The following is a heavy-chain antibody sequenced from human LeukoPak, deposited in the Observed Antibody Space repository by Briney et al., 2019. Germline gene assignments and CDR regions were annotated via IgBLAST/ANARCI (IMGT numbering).Heavy chain of an antibody. J-gene: IGHJ5*02. CDR1: GYTFTSYD. CDR2: MNPNSGNT. D-gene: IGHD6-6*01. CDR3: ARRIAARPWYWFDP. Sequence: ASVKVSCKASGYTFTSYDINWVRQATGQGLEWMGWMNPNSGNTGYAQKFQGRVTMTRNTSISTAYMELSSPRSEDTAVYYCARRIAARPWYWFDPWGQGTLVTVSS. V-gene: IGHV1-8*01.